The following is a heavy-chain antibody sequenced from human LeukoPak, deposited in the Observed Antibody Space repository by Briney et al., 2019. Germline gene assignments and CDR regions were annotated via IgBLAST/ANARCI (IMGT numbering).Heavy chain of an antibody. CDR1: GFTFSSYW. V-gene: IGHV3-74*01. J-gene: IGHJ4*02. D-gene: IGHD3-22*01. CDR2: ISSDGSGT. CDR3: ARATHPTYYDSSGYYQDY. Sequence: GGSLRLSCAVSGFTFSSYWMHWVRQAPGKGLVWLSRISSDGSGTSYADSVKGQFTISRDNAKNTLYLQMNSLRAEDTAVYYCARATHPTYYDSSGYYQDYWGQGTLVTVSS.